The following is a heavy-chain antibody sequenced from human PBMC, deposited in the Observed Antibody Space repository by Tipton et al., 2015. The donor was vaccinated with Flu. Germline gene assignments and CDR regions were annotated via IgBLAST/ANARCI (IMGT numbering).Heavy chain of an antibody. J-gene: IGHJ4*02. Sequence: LVKPTQTLTLTCTFSGFSLSSTGRSVGWIRQPTGKALEWLALIYWDDDKRYSPSLKRRLSITKDTSKDQVVLTMINMDSVDTGIYYCAHRSIAADGTFFDFWGQGILVTVPS. V-gene: IGHV2-5*02. CDR2: IYWDDDK. D-gene: IGHD6-13*01. CDR1: GFSLSSTGRS. CDR3: AHRSIAADGTFFDF.